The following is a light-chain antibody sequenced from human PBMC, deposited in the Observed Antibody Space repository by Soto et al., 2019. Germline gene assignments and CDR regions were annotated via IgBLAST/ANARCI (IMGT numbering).Light chain of an antibody. V-gene: IGLV1-51*02. CDR3: GTWDXXXXXXXV. CDR1: SSNIGNNY. J-gene: IGLJ1*01. CDR2: ENN. Sequence: QSVLTQPPSVSAAPGQKVTISCSGSSSNIGNNYVSWYQQLPGTAPKLLIYENNKRPSGIPDRFSGSKSGTSATLGITGLQXGDEXXXYCGTWDXXXXXXXVFGTGTKVTV.